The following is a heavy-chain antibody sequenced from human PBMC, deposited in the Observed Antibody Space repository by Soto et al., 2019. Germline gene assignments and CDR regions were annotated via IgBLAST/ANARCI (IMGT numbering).Heavy chain of an antibody. V-gene: IGHV4-39*01. CDR2: IYYIGST. J-gene: IGHJ6*03. Sequence: QLQLQESGPGLVKPAETLSVTCTVSGGPISSSNHYWGWIRQPPGKGLEWIGSIYYIGSTSYNPSVQCRVTISVDTSNNQFSLKVKSVTAADTAVYFCARLGDRVNYYYMDVWGKGTTVTVSS. CDR3: ARLGDRVNYYYMDV. D-gene: IGHD6-13*01. CDR1: GGPISSSNHY.